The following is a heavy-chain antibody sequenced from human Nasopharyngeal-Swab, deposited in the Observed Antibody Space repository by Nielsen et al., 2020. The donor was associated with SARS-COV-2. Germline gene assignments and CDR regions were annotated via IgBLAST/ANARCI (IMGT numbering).Heavy chain of an antibody. Sequence: ASVKVSCKVSGYSPTELSMHWVRQAPGKGLEWMGGFDPEDGERIYAQKFQGRVTMTEDTSTDTAYMELSSLRSEDTAVYYCARESQIPLAIPQGFDTWGQGTLVTVSS. V-gene: IGHV1-24*01. CDR2: FDPEDGER. J-gene: IGHJ5*02. D-gene: IGHD2-2*01. CDR3: ARESQIPLAIPQGFDT. CDR1: GYSPTELS.